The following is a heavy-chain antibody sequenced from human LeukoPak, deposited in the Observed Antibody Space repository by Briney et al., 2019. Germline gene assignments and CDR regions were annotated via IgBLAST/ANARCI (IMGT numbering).Heavy chain of an antibody. CDR1: GYTFTNYG. CDR3: ARGRPGSGWSFDY. D-gene: IGHD6-19*01. J-gene: IGHJ4*02. Sequence: ASVKVSCKASGYTFTNYGISWVRQAPGQGLEWMGIINPSGGTTNYAQKFQGRVTMTRDTSTTTLYMELSSLRSEDTAVYYCARGRPGSGWSFDYWGQGTLVTVSS. V-gene: IGHV1-46*01. CDR2: INPSGGTT.